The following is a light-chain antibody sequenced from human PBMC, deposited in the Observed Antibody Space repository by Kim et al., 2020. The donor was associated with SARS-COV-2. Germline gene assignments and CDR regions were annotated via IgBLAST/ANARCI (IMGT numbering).Light chain of an antibody. CDR1: GLGDKY. CDR2: RDT. CDR3: QAWDSSTAA. J-gene: IGLJ2*01. Sequence: SYELTQPPSVSVTPGQTASITCAGDGLGDKYACWYQQKPGQSPVLVIYRDTKRPSGIPERFSGSTSGNTATLTISGTQSIDEADYFCQAWDSSTAAFGGG. V-gene: IGLV3-1*01.